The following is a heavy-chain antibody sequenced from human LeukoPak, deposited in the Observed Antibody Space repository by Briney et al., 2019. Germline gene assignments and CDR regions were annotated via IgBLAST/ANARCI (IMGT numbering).Heavy chain of an antibody. D-gene: IGHD2-21*02. J-gene: IGHJ3*02. Sequence: ASVKVSCKASGYTFTSYGISWVRQAPGQGLEWMGWISAYNGNTNYAQKFQGRVTMTRDTSISTAYMELSRLRSDDTAVYYCARVLLTRRQAVTGAFDIWGQGTMVTVSS. CDR1: GYTFTSYG. V-gene: IGHV1-18*01. CDR3: ARVLLTRRQAVTGAFDI. CDR2: ISAYNGNT.